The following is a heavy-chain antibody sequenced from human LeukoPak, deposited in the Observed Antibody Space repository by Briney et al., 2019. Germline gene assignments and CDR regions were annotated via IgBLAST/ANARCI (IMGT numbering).Heavy chain of an antibody. CDR1: GFSFSSYW. CDR2: INTDGSST. V-gene: IGHV3-74*01. J-gene: IGHJ4*02. CDR3: ERVSVLAAGTRTEDY. Sequence: HGGSLRLSCAASGFSFSSYWMHWVRQAPGKGLVWVSRINTDGSSTIYADSVKGRFTISRDNAKNTLYLQMNSLSAEDTAVYYCERVSVLAAGTRTEDYWRQGTVDTVSS. D-gene: IGHD6-13*01.